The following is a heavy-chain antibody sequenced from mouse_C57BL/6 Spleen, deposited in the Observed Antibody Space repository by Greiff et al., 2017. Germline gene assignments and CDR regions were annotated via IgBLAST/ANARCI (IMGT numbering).Heavy chain of an antibody. V-gene: IGHV5-17*01. D-gene: IGHD2-3*01. Sequence: EVHLVESGGGLVKPGGSLKLSCAASGFTFSDYGMHWVRQAPEKGLEWVAYISSGSSTIYYADTVKGRFTISRDNAKNTLFLHMTSLRSEDTAMYYCSRLRWSYWYFDVWGTGTTVTVSS. CDR3: SRLRWSYWYFDV. CDR2: ISSGSSTI. CDR1: GFTFSDYG. J-gene: IGHJ1*03.